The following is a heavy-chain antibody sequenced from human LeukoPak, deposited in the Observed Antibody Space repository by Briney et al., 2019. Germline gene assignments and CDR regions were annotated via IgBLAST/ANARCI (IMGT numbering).Heavy chain of an antibody. CDR3: TGSTSSYLGYWFDP. Sequence: GGSLRLSCAASGFTFSHYWMNWVRQAPGKGLEWVANIKHDGSEKYYVDSVKGRFTISRDNARNSLYLQMNSLRAEDTAVYYCTGSTSSYLGYWFDPWGQGTLVTVSS. CDR2: IKHDGSEK. CDR1: GFTFSHYW. J-gene: IGHJ5*02. D-gene: IGHD6-6*01. V-gene: IGHV3-7*01.